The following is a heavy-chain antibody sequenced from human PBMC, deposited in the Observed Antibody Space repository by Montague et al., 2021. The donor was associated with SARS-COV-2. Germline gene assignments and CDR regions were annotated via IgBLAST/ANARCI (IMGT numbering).Heavy chain of an antibody. CDR1: GGSISSYY. CDR2: IYHSGNT. V-gene: IGHV4-59*01. CDR3: AREYRIELWQTNWYFGL. J-gene: IGHJ2*01. D-gene: IGHD3-16*01. Sequence: SETLSLTCTVSGGSISSYYWSWIRQPPGKGLEWIGYIYHSGNTKYNPSLKSRVSISVDTSKNQFSLRLSSVTAADTAVYYCAREYRIELWQTNWYFGLWGRGTLGTGSS.